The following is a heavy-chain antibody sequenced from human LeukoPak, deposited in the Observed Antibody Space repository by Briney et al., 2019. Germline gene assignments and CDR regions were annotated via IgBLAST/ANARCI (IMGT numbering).Heavy chain of an antibody. CDR3: ARDDYYGSGSPGLGSGGRDV. Sequence: SETLSLTCAVYGGSFSGYYRSWIRQPPGKGLEWIGEINHSGSTNYNPSLKSRVTISVDTSKNQFSLKLSSVTAADTAVYYCARDDYYGSGSPGLGSGGRDVWGQGTTVTVSS. V-gene: IGHV4-34*01. CDR1: GGSFSGYY. CDR2: INHSGST. J-gene: IGHJ6*02. D-gene: IGHD3-10*01.